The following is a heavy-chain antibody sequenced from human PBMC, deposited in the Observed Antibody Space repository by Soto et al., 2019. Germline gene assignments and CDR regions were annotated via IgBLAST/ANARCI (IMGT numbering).Heavy chain of an antibody. Sequence: EVQLVESGGGLVQPGGSLRLSCVASGFTFSNYWMTWVRQTPEKRLEWVANIKQDGSEKYCADSVEGRFTISRDNAKYSLYLQMNSLRAEDTAVYYCARDDGDRSTDYWGQGTLVTVSS. CDR1: GFTFSNYW. V-gene: IGHV3-7*05. D-gene: IGHD4-17*01. CDR2: IKQDGSEK. CDR3: ARDDGDRSTDY. J-gene: IGHJ4*02.